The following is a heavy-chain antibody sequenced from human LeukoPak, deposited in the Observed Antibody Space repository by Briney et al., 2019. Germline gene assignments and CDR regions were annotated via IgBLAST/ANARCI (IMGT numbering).Heavy chain of an antibody. V-gene: IGHV3-7*05. CDR1: GFTFTSSD. CDR2: IKGDGSTK. D-gene: IGHD3-16*01. J-gene: IGHJ6*02. Sequence: GGSLRLSCVASGFTFTSSDFNWIRQAPGKGLEWVASIKGDGSTKFYVDSLKGRFTISRDNAKNSLYLQMNSLRGEDTALYYCARWVITPYYGMDVWGQGTTVTVSS. CDR3: ARWVITPYYGMDV.